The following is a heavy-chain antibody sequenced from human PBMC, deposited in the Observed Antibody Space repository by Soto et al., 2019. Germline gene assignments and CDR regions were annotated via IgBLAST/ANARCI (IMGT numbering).Heavy chain of an antibody. CDR1: GGSFSGYY. CDR2: INHSGST. D-gene: IGHD3-10*01. V-gene: IGHV4-34*01. Sequence: SETLSLTCAVYGGSFSGYYWSWIRQPPGKGLEWIGEINHSGSTNYNPSLKSRVTISVDTSKNQFSLKLSSVTAADTAVYYCARKGSGSYYNNHGGYYYYYYMDVWGKGTTVTVSS. CDR3: ARKGSGSYYNNHGGYYYYYYMDV. J-gene: IGHJ6*03.